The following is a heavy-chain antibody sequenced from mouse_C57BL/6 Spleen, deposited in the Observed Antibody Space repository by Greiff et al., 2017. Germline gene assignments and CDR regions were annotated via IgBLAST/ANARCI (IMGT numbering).Heavy chain of an antibody. CDR1: GYTFTSYW. J-gene: IGHJ4*01. CDR3: ARQITTVVHAMDY. V-gene: IGHV1-55*01. D-gene: IGHD1-1*01. Sequence: VQLQQPGAELVKPGASVKMSCKASGYTFTSYWITWVKQRPGQGLEWIGDIYPGSGSTNYNEKFKSKATLTVDTSSSTAYMQLSSLTSEDSAVYYCARQITTVVHAMDYWGQGTSVTVSS. CDR2: IYPGSGST.